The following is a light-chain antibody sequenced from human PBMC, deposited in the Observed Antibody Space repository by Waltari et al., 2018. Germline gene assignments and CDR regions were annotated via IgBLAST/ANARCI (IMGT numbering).Light chain of an antibody. J-gene: IGKJ2*03. CDR1: KGINKE. CDR2: AAS. CDR3: QQDYTTPYS. Sequence: DIQMTQSPSSLSASVGDRVTVSCRASKGINKELTWYQQKPGKAPTLLIYAASSLQTGVSSRFSVSGSGTDFTLTISSLQPEDVATYYCQQDYTTPYSFGQGTKVEIK. V-gene: IGKV1-27*01.